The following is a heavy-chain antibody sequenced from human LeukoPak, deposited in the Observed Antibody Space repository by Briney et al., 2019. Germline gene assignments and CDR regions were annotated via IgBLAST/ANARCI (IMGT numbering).Heavy chain of an antibody. CDR3: AREEAVANFDY. CDR2: IYYSGST. J-gene: IGHJ4*02. CDR1: GGSISSSSYY. D-gene: IGHD6-19*01. V-gene: IGHV4-39*07. Sequence: SETLSLTCTVSGGSISSSSYYWGWIRQPPGKGLEWIGSIYYSGSTYYNPPLKSRVTISVDTSKNQFSLKLSSVTAADTAVYYCAREEAVANFDYWGQGTLVTVSS.